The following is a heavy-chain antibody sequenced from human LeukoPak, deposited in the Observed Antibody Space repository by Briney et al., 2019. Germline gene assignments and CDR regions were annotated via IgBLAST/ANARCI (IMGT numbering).Heavy chain of an antibody. CDR2: IYYSGST. D-gene: IGHD3-16*01. CDR1: GGSISSSSYY. V-gene: IGHV4-39*07. Sequence: SETLSLTCTVSGGSISSSSYYWGWIRQPPGKGLEWIGSIYYSGSTYYNPSLKSRVTISVDTSKNQFSLKLSSVTAADTAVYYCVVYVWGSYNFDYWGQGTLVTVSS. CDR3: VVYVWGSYNFDY. J-gene: IGHJ4*02.